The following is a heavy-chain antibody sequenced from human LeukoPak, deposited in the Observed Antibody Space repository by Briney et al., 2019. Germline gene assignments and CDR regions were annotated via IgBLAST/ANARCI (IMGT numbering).Heavy chain of an antibody. V-gene: IGHV3-23*01. J-gene: IGHJ4*02. CDR1: GITLSNYG. CDR3: AKEGDSSGYLYYFDY. D-gene: IGHD3-22*01. Sequence: GGSLRLSCAVSGITLSNYGMSWVRQAPGKGLEWVSAISGSGGSTYYADSVKGRFTISRDNSKNTLYLQMNSLRAEDTAVYYCAKEGDSSGYLYYFDYWGQGTLVTVSS. CDR2: ISGSGGST.